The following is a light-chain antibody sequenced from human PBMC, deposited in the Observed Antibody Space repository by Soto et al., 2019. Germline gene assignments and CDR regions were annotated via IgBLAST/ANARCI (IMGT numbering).Light chain of an antibody. V-gene: IGKV3-20*01. CDR1: QSVSNNY. CDR3: QQYAASPRT. J-gene: IGKJ1*01. CDR2: GAS. Sequence: EVVLTQSPGTLSLSPRERATLSCRASQSVSNNYLAWYQHKPGQAPRLLIYGASNRAPGIPDRFSGSGSGPDFTITISRLETEDFDVYYCQQYAASPRTFGQGTLVEVK.